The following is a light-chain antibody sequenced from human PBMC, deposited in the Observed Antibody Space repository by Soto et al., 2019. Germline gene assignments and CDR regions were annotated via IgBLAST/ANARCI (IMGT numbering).Light chain of an antibody. V-gene: IGLV1-40*01. J-gene: IGLJ1*01. CDR2: GNS. CDR3: QSYDSSLSALYV. CDR1: SSNIGAGYD. Sequence: QSVLTQPPSVSGAPGQRVTISCTGSSSNIGAGYDVHWCQQLPGTAPKLLIYGNSNRPSGVPDRFSGSKSGTSASLAITGLQAEDEADYYCQSYDSSLSALYVFGTGTKLTVL.